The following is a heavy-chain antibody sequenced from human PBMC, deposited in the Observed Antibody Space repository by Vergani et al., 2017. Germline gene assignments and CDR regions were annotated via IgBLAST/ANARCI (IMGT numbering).Heavy chain of an antibody. CDR1: GFTFDDYA. J-gene: IGHJ4*02. Sequence: EVQLVESGGGLVQPGRSLRPSCAASGFTFDDYAMHWVRQAPGKGLEWVSGISWNSGSIGYADSVKGRFTISRDNAKNSLYLQMNSLRAEDTALYYCAKDMGVVPAGTFDYWGQGTLVTVSS. D-gene: IGHD2-2*01. CDR2: ISWNSGSI. V-gene: IGHV3-9*01. CDR3: AKDMGVVPAGTFDY.